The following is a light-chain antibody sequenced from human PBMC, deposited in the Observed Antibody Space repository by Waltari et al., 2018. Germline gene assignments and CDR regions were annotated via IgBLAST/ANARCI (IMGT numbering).Light chain of an antibody. Sequence: DIQMTQSPSSLSAPVGDRVTITCRASQNIGSSLNWFRQKPGEAPKLLIFTTSSLQSGVPSRFSGSGSGTDFTLTISSLHPEDFATYFCQQTYVAPRTFGLGTKLEI. CDR2: TTS. J-gene: IGKJ2*01. CDR1: QNIGSS. CDR3: QQTYVAPRT. V-gene: IGKV1-39*01.